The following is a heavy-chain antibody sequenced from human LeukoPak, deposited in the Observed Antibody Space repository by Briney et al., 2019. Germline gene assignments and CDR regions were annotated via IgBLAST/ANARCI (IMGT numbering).Heavy chain of an antibody. D-gene: IGHD7-27*01. CDR1: GYSISSGYY. Sequence: KPSETLSLTCSVSGYSISSGYYWGWIRQPPGKGLEWIGSIYQSGSTYYNASLKSRVTISVDTSKNQSSLKLSSVTAADTAVYYCARLAWGRLDYWGQGTLVTVSS. CDR2: IYQSGST. J-gene: IGHJ4*02. V-gene: IGHV4-38-2*02. CDR3: ARLAWGRLDY.